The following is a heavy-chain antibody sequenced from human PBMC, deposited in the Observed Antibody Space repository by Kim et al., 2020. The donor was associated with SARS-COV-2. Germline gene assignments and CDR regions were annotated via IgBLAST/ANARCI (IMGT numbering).Heavy chain of an antibody. CDR3: ARAAAGYYRGRNYYFDY. CDR1: GGSVSSGSYY. Sequence: SETLSLTCTVSGGSVSSGSYYWSWIRQPPGKGLEWIGYIYYSGSTNYNPSLKSRVTISVDTSKNQFSLKLSSVTAADTAVYYCARAAAGYYRGRNYYFDYWGQGTLVTVSS. CDR2: IYYSGST. V-gene: IGHV4-61*01. J-gene: IGHJ4*02. D-gene: IGHD3-9*01.